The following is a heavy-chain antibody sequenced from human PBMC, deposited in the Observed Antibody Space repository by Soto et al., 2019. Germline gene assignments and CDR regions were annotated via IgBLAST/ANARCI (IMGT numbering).Heavy chain of an antibody. V-gene: IGHV4-30-2*01. CDR2: IYHSGST. CDR3: ARGLWARTSGTYYYGSGSPGAFDI. CDR1: GGSISSGGYS. Sequence: QLQLQESGSGLVKPSQTLSLTCAVSGGSISSGGYSWSWIRQPPGKGLEWIGYIYHSGSTYYNPSLKSRVTISVDRSKNQFSLKLSSVTAADTAVYYCARGLWARTSGTYYYGSGSPGAFDIWGQGTMVTVSS. J-gene: IGHJ3*02. D-gene: IGHD3-10*01.